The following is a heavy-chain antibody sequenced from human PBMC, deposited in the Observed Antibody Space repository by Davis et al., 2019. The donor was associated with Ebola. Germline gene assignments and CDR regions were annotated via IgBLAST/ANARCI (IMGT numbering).Heavy chain of an antibody. CDR3: TSSSSSTYYYYGMDV. J-gene: IGHJ6*02. V-gene: IGHV3-73*01. Sequence: GGSLRLSCAASGFTSSGSAMPWVRQASGKGLEWVGRIRSKANSYATAYAASVKGRFTISRDDSKNTAYLQMNSLKTEDTAVYYCTSSSSSTYYYYGMDVWGQGTTVTVSS. CDR2: IRSKANSYAT. D-gene: IGHD6-13*01. CDR1: GFTSSGSA.